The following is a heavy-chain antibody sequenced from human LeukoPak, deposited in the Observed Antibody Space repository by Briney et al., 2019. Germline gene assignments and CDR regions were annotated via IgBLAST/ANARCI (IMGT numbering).Heavy chain of an antibody. J-gene: IGHJ3*02. CDR2: IDDSGNT. CDR1: GGSISRYY. V-gene: IGHV4-59*01. Sequence: SETLSLNCTVSGGSISRYYRSWIRRPPGKGLEWIGYIDDSGNTNYNPSLKSQVTISVDKSKNQFSLKLSFVTAADTAMYYCARSDYHNSGSHTVFDAFDIWGQGTRVTVSS. D-gene: IGHD3-10*01. CDR3: ARSDYHNSGSHTVFDAFDI.